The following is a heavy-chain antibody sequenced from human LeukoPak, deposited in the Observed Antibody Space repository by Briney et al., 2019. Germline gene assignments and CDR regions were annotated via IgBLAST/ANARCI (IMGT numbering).Heavy chain of an antibody. J-gene: IGHJ4*02. CDR2: IIPIFGTA. V-gene: IGHV1-69*05. Sequence: SVKVSCKASGGTFSSYAISGVRQAPGQGLEWMGGIIPIFGTANYAQKFQGRVTITTDESTSTAYMELSSLRSEDTAVYYCEREAVNKYQLLYFDYWGQGTLVTVSS. CDR1: GGTFSSYA. D-gene: IGHD2-2*01. CDR3: EREAVNKYQLLYFDY.